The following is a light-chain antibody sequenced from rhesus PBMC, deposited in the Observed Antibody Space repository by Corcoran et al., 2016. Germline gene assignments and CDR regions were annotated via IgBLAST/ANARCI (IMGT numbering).Light chain of an antibody. J-gene: IGKJ1*01. CDR3: QQHHSYPWT. CDR2: YAS. V-gene: IGKV1S14*01. Sequence: DIQMTQSPSSLSASVGDTVTITCRASQGISNYLAWYQQKPGKAPKPLIYYASHLESGVPSRVSGSGSGTDFTLTIRSLQPEDFAIYYCQQHHSYPWTFGQVTKVEIK. CDR1: QGISNY.